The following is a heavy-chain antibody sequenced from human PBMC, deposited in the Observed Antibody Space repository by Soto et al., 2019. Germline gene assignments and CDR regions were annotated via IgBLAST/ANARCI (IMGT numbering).Heavy chain of an antibody. CDR2: IYDTGISGYTPST. V-gene: IGHV4-59*01. J-gene: IGHJ6*02. Sequence: SETLSLTCTVSGASITSSYWSWIRRPPGKGLEWIAYIYDTGISGYTPSTSYNPSLKSRVTMSVDTSKSQFSLKLTSVTAADTAVYYCARGEDAFFYYGLDVWGQGITVTVSS. CDR1: GASITSSY. CDR3: ARGEDAFFYYGLDV.